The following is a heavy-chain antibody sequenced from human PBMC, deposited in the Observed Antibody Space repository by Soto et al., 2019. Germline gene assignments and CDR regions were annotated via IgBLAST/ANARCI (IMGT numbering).Heavy chain of an antibody. CDR3: ARRLLLGDHEVPAEYFQH. CDR1: GGTFSSYA. V-gene: IGHV1-69*01. Sequence: QVQLVQSGAEVKKPGSSVKVSCKASGGTFSSYAISWVRQAPGQGLEWMGGIIPIFGTANYAQRFQGRVTITADDSTRTAYMELSRLRSEDMAVYYCARRLLLGDHEVPAEYFQHWGQGTLVTVSS. D-gene: IGHD2-15*01. CDR2: IIPIFGTA. J-gene: IGHJ1*01.